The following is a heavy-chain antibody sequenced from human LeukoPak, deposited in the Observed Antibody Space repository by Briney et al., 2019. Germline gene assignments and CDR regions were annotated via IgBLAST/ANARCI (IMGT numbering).Heavy chain of an antibody. CDR3: ARARICGGSSCYSRGFDY. V-gene: IGHV3-21*01. CDR2: ISSSSSYI. J-gene: IGHJ4*02. D-gene: IGHD2-15*01. Sequence: PGGSLRLSCAASGFTFSSYSMNWVRQAPGKGLEWVSSISSSSSYIYYADSVKGRFTISRDNAKNSLYLQMNSLRVEDTAVYYCARARICGGSSCYSRGFDYWGQGILVTVSS. CDR1: GFTFSSYS.